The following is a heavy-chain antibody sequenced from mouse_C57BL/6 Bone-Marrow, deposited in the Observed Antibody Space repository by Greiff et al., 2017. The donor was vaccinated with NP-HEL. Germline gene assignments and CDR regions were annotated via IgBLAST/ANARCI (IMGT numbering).Heavy chain of an antibody. CDR1: GYAFSSSW. D-gene: IGHD2-1*01. Sequence: VQLKESGPELVKPGASVKISCKASGYAFSSSWMNWVKQRPGKGLEWIGRIYPGDGDTNYNGKFKGKATLTADKSSSTAYMQLSSLTSEDSAVYFCARGGIYYGNYRYAMDYWGQGTSVTVSS. CDR2: IYPGDGDT. V-gene: IGHV1-82*01. J-gene: IGHJ4*01. CDR3: ARGGIYYGNYRYAMDY.